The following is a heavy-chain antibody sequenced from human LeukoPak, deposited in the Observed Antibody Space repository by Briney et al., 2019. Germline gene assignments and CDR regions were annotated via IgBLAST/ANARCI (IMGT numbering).Heavy chain of an antibody. V-gene: IGHV3-30-3*01. D-gene: IGHD5-24*01. CDR1: GFTFSNYA. CDR2: ISYDGSNK. Sequence: GGSLRLSCAASGFTFSNYAMHWVRQAPGKGLEWVAVISYDGSNKSYADSVKGRFTISRDNSKNTLYLQMDTLRAEETAVYYCARGRGGRDGYTLDAMDVWGQGTTVTVSS. J-gene: IGHJ6*02. CDR3: ARGRGGRDGYTLDAMDV.